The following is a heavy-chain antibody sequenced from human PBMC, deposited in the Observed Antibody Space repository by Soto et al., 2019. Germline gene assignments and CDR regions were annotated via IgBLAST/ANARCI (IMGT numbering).Heavy chain of an antibody. D-gene: IGHD3-10*02. CDR1: EITFSDYS. Sequence: PGGSLRLSCVGSEITFSDYSINWVRQAPGKGLEWVSGISGGTGTTYYADSVKGRFTISRDNSKNTVYLQMNSLRAEDTALYYCATVMSAAFDIWGQGTMVTVSS. V-gene: IGHV3-23*01. CDR2: ISGGTGTT. J-gene: IGHJ3*02. CDR3: ATVMSAAFDI.